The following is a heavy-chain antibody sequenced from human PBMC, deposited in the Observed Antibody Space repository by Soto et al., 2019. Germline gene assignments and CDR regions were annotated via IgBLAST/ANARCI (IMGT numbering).Heavy chain of an antibody. J-gene: IGHJ4*02. CDR1: GGSISSSNW. D-gene: IGHD6-19*01. Sequence: SETLSLTCAVSGGSISSSNWWSWVRQPPGKGLEWIGEIYHSGSTNYNPSLKSRVTISVDKSKNQFSLKLSSVAAADTAVYYCASLTLIAVAGTYFDYWGQGTLVTVSS. CDR3: ASLTLIAVAGTYFDY. V-gene: IGHV4-4*02. CDR2: IYHSGST.